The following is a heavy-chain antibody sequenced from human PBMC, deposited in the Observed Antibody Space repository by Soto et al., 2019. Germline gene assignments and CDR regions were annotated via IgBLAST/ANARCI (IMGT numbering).Heavy chain of an antibody. V-gene: IGHV3-74*01. D-gene: IGHD3-16*02. Sequence: GGSLRVSCAASGFTFDDYAMHWVRQAPGKGLVWVSRVNSDGSSTIYADSVKGRFTISRDNAKNTLYLQMNSLRADDTAVYYCASGLSYYLDYWGQGTLVTSPQ. CDR1: GFTFDDYA. J-gene: IGHJ4*02. CDR2: VNSDGSST. CDR3: ASGLSYYLDY.